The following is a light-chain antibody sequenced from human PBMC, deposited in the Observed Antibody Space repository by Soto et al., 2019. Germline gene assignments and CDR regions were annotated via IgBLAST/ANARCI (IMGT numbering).Light chain of an antibody. V-gene: IGKV3-20*01. CDR1: QSVSSSY. CDR2: GAS. J-gene: IGKJ5*01. Sequence: DIVLTQSPGTLSLSPGERATLSCRASQSVSSSYLAWYQQKPGQAPRLLIYGASIRATGIPARFSGSGSGTDFTLTISRLEPEDFAVYYCQQYGSSPRITFGQGTRLEI. CDR3: QQYGSSPRIT.